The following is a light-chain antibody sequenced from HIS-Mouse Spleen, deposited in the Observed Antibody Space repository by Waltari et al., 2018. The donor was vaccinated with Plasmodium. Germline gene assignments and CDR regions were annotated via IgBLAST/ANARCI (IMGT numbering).Light chain of an antibody. CDR1: QGISSY. J-gene: IGKJ3*01. Sequence: IRMTQSPSSFSASTVYRVTLTCRASQGISSYLSWYQQKPGKAPKLLIYAASTLHSGVPSRFSGSGSGTDFTLTISCLQSEDFATYYCQQYYSYPFTFGLGTKVDIK. V-gene: IGKV1-8*01. CDR3: QQYYSYPFT. CDR2: AAS.